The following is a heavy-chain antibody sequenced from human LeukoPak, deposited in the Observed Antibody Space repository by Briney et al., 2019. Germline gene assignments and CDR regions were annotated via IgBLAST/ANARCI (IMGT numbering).Heavy chain of an antibody. CDR1: GFTFSSYG. CDR3: AKVQGSWLQLDY. V-gene: IGHV3-30*02. D-gene: IGHD5-24*01. Sequence: GGSLRLSCAASGFTFSSYGMHWVRQAPGKGLEWVAFIRYDGSNKYYADSVKGRFTISRDNSKNTLHLQMNSLRAEDTAVYYCAKVQGSWLQLDYWGQGTLVTVSS. CDR2: IRYDGSNK. J-gene: IGHJ4*02.